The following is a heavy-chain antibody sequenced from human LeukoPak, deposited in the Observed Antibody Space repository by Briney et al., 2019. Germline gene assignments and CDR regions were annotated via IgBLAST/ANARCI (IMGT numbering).Heavy chain of an antibody. D-gene: IGHD7-27*01. CDR2: IYYSGST. CDR3: AGYKLTGDDY. J-gene: IGHJ4*02. Sequence: SETLSLTCTVSGGSISSYYWSWIRQPPGKGLEWIGYIYYSGSTNYNPSLESRVTISVDTSKNQFSLKLSSVTAADTAVYYCAGYKLTGDDYWGQGTLVTVSS. V-gene: IGHV4-59*01. CDR1: GGSISSYY.